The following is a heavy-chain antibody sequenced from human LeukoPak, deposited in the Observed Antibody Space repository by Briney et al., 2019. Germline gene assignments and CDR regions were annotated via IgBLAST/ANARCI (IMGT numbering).Heavy chain of an antibody. CDR1: GFNFSDYS. CDR2: ISTRSSTT. V-gene: IGHV3-48*04. J-gene: IGHJ4*02. Sequence: GGSLRLSCAASGFNFSDYSMSWVRQAPGKGLEWVSYISTRSSTTQYADSLEGRFTTSRDNARNSLYLQMNSLKTEDTAVYYCTREDYYDSSGYYYWFYFDYWGQGTLVTVSS. CDR3: TREDYYDSSGYYYWFYFDY. D-gene: IGHD3-22*01.